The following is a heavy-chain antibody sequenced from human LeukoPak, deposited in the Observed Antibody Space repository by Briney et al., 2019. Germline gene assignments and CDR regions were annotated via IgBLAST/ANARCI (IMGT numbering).Heavy chain of an antibody. D-gene: IGHD2-15*01. CDR1: GYTFTSYG. J-gene: IGHJ5*02. V-gene: IGHV1-18*01. CDR3: ARDGVVVVAAEMGFDP. Sequence: AXVKVSCKASGYTFTSYGISWVRQAPGQGLEWMGWISAYNGNTKYAEKLKGRVTMTKDTSKSKAYMEVRSLRSDDTAVYYCARDGVVVVAAEMGFDPWGQGTLVTVSS. CDR2: ISAYNGNT.